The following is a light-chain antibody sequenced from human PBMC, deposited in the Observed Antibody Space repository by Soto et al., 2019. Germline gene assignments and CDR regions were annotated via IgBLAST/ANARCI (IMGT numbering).Light chain of an antibody. CDR1: SSDVGGYNY. J-gene: IGLJ1*01. Sequence: QSALTQPPSASGSPGQSVTISCTGTSSDVGGYNYVSWYQQHPGKVPKLMVYEVNKRPSGVADRFSGSKSGNTASLTVSGLQDEDEADYYCTSYAGGNNVFGTGTKLTVL. CDR3: TSYAGGNNV. CDR2: EVN. V-gene: IGLV2-8*01.